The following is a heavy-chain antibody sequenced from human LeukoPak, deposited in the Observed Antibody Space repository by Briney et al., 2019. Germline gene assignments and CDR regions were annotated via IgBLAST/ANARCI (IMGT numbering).Heavy chain of an antibody. Sequence: SETLSLTCAVSGDSISGSSYYWAWIRQPPGKGLEWIGSIDYSGSAVYNPSLNSRLTISVDTSKSQVSLKVPSVTAADTAVYYCARRAYSYGFRFDPWGQGTLVIVSS. CDR1: GDSISGSSYY. D-gene: IGHD3-16*02. V-gene: IGHV4-39*01. CDR3: ARRAYSYGFRFDP. J-gene: IGHJ5*02. CDR2: IDYSGSA.